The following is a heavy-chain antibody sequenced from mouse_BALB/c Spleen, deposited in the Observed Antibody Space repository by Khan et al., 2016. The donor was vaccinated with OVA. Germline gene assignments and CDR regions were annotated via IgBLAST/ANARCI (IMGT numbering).Heavy chain of an antibody. CDR1: GYTFTDYY. Sequence: QVQLQQSGAELARPGASVKLSCKASGYTFTDYYINWVKLRTGQGLEWIGEISPGSGDTYYNERFKGKATLTAEKSSSTAYMQLSSLTSGASAVYFCARRNYFGYTFAYWGQGTLVTVSA. J-gene: IGHJ3*01. CDR2: ISPGSGDT. CDR3: ARRNYFGYTFAY. D-gene: IGHD1-2*01. V-gene: IGHV1-77*01.